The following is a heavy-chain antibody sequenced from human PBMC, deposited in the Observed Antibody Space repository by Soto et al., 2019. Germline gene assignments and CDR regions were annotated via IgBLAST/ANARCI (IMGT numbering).Heavy chain of an antibody. D-gene: IGHD6-13*01. CDR3: ARDFHFPQQLAGDYYGMDV. J-gene: IGHJ6*02. Sequence: GSLRRSCAASGFTFSSYAMHWVRQAPGKGLEWVAVISYDGSNKYYAGSVKGRFTISRDNSKNTLYLQMNSLRAEDTAVYYCARDFHFPQQLAGDYYGMDVWGQGTTVTVSS. CDR2: ISYDGSNK. V-gene: IGHV3-30-3*01. CDR1: GFTFSSYA.